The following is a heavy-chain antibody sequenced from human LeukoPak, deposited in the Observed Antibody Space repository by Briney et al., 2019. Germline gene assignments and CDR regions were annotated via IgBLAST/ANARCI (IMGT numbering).Heavy chain of an antibody. CDR1: GFPFRGSA. V-gene: IGHV3-73*01. D-gene: IGHD1-26*01. CDR3: TRPHSGSYSN. CDR2: IRSKANSYAT. Sequence: GSLKLSCAASGFPFRGSAMHWVRQASGKGLEWVGRIRSKANSYATAYAASVKGRFTISRDDSKNTAYLQMNSLKTEDTAVYYCTRPHSGSYSNWGQGTLVTVSS. J-gene: IGHJ4*02.